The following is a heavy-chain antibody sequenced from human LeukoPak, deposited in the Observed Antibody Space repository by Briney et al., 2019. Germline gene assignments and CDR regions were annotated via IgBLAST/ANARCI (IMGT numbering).Heavy chain of an antibody. J-gene: IGHJ5*02. V-gene: IGHV1-69*05. CDR1: GGTFSSYA. CDR2: IIPIFGTA. CDR3: ARDIGSSTIFDNWFDP. D-gene: IGHD3-3*01. Sequence: ASVKVSCKASGGTFSSYAISWVRQAPGQGLEWMGGIIPIFGTANYAQKFKGRVTITTDESTSTAYLELSSLRSEDRAVYYCARDIGSSTIFDNWFDPWGQGTLVTVSS.